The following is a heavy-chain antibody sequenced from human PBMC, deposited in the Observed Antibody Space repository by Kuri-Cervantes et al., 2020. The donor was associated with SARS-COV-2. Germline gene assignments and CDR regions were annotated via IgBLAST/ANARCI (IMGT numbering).Heavy chain of an antibody. D-gene: IGHD5-18*01. CDR1: GFTFSDYS. V-gene: IGHV3-48*01. CDR3: ARDLSSGLWAFDY. Sequence: GESLKISCAASGFTFSDYSMNWVRQAPGKGLEWVSYIGSSSSIIYYADSMKGRFTISRDNAKKSLYLQMNSLRAEDTAVYYCARDLSSGLWAFDYWGQGTLVTVSS. CDR2: IGSSSSII. J-gene: IGHJ4*02.